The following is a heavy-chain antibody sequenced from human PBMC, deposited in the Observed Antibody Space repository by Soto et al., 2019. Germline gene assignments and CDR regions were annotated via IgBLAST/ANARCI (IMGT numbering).Heavy chain of an antibody. Sequence: GGSLRLSCAASGFTFSSYWMSWVRQAPGKGLEWVANIKQDGSEKYYVDSVKGRFTISRDNAKNSLYLQMNSLRAEDTAVYYCAREGGSDCTKGECLNWFDPWGQGTLVTVSS. CDR1: GFTFSSYW. V-gene: IGHV3-7*01. CDR2: IKQDGSEK. J-gene: IGHJ5*02. CDR3: AREGGSDCTKGECLNWFDP. D-gene: IGHD2-8*01.